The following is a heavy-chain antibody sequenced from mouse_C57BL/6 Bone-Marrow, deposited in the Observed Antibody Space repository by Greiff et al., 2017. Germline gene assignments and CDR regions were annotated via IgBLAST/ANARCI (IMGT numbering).Heavy chain of an antibody. CDR3: AVDSSGYGWFAY. J-gene: IGHJ3*01. CDR2: IYPGSGST. D-gene: IGHD3-2*02. V-gene: IGHV1-55*01. Sequence: QVQLQQPGAELVKPGASVKMSCKASGYTFTSYWITWVKQRHGQGLDWIGDIYPGSGSTNYNEKFKSKATLTVDTSSSTAYMQLSSLTSEDSAVYYCAVDSSGYGWFAYWGQGTLVTVSA. CDR1: GYTFTSYW.